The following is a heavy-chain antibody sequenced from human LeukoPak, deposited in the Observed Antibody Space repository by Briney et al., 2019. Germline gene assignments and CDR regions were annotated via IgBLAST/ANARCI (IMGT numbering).Heavy chain of an antibody. J-gene: IGHJ4*02. Sequence: SETLSLTCTVSGYSISSGYYWGWIRQPPGKGLEWIGSIYHSGSTYYNPSLKSRVTISVDTSKNQFSLKLSSVTAADTAVYYCARDGGVYDSSADYWGQGTLVTVSS. CDR2: IYHSGST. D-gene: IGHD3-22*01. V-gene: IGHV4-38-2*02. CDR1: GYSISSGYY. CDR3: ARDGGVYDSSADY.